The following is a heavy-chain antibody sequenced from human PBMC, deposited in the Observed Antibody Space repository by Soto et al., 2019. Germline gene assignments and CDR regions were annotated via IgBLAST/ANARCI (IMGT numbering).Heavy chain of an antibody. Sequence: PGGSLRLSCAASGFTFSSYAMSWVRQAPGKGLEWVSAISGSGGSTYYADSVKGRFTISRDNSKNTLYLQMNSLRAEDTAVYYCAKVSLFLVSWRYYFDDWGQGTLVNVSS. CDR1: GFTFSSYA. CDR3: AKVSLFLVSWRYYFDD. D-gene: IGHD3-3*01. V-gene: IGHV3-23*01. J-gene: IGHJ4*02. CDR2: ISGSGGST.